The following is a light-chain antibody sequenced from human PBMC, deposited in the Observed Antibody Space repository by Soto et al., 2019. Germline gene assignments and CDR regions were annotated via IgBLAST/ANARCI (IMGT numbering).Light chain of an antibody. CDR1: QSISNY. V-gene: IGKV1-39*01. Sequence: DIQMTQSPFSLPASVGDRVNITCLASQSISNYLNWYQQKPGIAPSLLIHGASSLQGGVPSRFSGSGSGTDFTLTISSLQTEDFTTYYCHQTYSAPLTFGGGTKVEI. J-gene: IGKJ4*01. CDR2: GAS. CDR3: HQTYSAPLT.